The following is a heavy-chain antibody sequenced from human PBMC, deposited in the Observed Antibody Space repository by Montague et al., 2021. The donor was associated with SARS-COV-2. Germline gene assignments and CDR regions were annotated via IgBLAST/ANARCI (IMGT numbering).Heavy chain of an antibody. J-gene: IGHJ3*02. D-gene: IGHD3-9*01. V-gene: IGHV4-59*08. CDR2: SNYSGSS. CDR3: ARTYYDILTGYYNRGAFDI. Sequence: SETLSLTCTVSGGSISSYDWSWIRQPPGKGLEWMGYSNYSGSSNYYPSLKIRGTISVDTSKNQFSLKLSSVTAADTAVYYCARTYYDILTGYYNRGAFDIWGQGTMVTVSS. CDR1: GGSISSYD.